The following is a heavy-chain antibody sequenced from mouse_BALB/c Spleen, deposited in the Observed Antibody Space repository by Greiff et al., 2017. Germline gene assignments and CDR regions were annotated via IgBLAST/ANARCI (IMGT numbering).Heavy chain of an antibody. J-gene: IGHJ4*01. V-gene: IGHV5-4*02. CDR2: ISDGGSYT. CDR3: ARVYYGSSYYAMDY. CDR1: GFTFSDYY. Sequence: EVMLVESGGGLVKPGGSLKLSCAASGFTFSDYYMYWVRQTPEMRLEWVATISDGGSYTYYPDSVKGRFTISRDNAKNNLYLQMSSLKSEDTAMYYCARVYYGSSYYAMDYWGQGTSVTVSS. D-gene: IGHD1-1*01.